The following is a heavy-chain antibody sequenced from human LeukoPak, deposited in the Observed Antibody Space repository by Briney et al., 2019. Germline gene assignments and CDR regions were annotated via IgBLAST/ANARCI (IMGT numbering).Heavy chain of an antibody. V-gene: IGHV1-2*02. CDR1: GYTFTVYY. D-gene: IGHD3-10*01. CDR2: INPSSGCT. J-gene: IGHJ6*03. CDR3: ARSSPPNGSGSFRRNKNYYYYYMDV. Sequence: ASVKVSCKASGYTFTVYYMHWVRQAPGQGLEWMGWINPSSGCTNYAQKLQGRVTMTTDTSTSTAYMDLRSLRSDDTAVYYCARSSPPNGSGSFRRNKNYYYYYMDVWGKGTTVTVSS.